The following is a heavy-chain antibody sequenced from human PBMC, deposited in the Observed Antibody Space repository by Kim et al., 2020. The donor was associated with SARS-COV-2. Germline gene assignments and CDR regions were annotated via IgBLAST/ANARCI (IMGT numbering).Heavy chain of an antibody. D-gene: IGHD2-15*01. V-gene: IGHV3-7*03. CDR3: AREGGGYCSGGSCYLFYYYYGMDV. Sequence: GGSLRLSCAASGFTFSSYWMSWVRQAPGKGLEWVANIKQDGSEKYYVDSVKGRFTISRDNAKNSLYLQMNSLRAEDTAVYYCAREGGGYCSGGSCYLFYYYYGMDVWGQGTTVTVSS. J-gene: IGHJ6*02. CDR2: IKQDGSEK. CDR1: GFTFSSYW.